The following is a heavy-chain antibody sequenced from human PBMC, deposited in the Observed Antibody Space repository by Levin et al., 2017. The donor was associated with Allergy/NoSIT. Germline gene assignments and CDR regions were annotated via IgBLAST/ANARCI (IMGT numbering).Heavy chain of an antibody. V-gene: IGHV3-30*04. CDR2: ISYDGSNK. Sequence: GGSLRLSCAASGFTFSSYAMHWVRQAPGKGLEWVAVISYDGSNKYYADSVKGRFTISRDNSKNTLYLQMNSLRAEDTAVYYCARDFSLNDSSGYSGYFDYWGQGTLVTVSS. CDR1: GFTFSSYA. D-gene: IGHD3-22*01. CDR3: ARDFSLNDSSGYSGYFDY. J-gene: IGHJ4*02.